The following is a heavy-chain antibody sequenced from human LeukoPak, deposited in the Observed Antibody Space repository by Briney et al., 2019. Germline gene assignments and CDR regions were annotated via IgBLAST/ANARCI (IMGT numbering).Heavy chain of an antibody. CDR1: GYTFTGYY. Sequence: ASVTVSCKASGYTFTGYYMHWVRQAPGQGLEWMERINPNSGGTNYAQKFQGRVTMTRDTSISTAYMELSRLRSDDTAVYYCARDKAGRYDSSGYYHPIDYWGQGTLVTVSS. V-gene: IGHV1-2*06. J-gene: IGHJ4*02. CDR3: ARDKAGRYDSSGYYHPIDY. CDR2: INPNSGGT. D-gene: IGHD3-22*01.